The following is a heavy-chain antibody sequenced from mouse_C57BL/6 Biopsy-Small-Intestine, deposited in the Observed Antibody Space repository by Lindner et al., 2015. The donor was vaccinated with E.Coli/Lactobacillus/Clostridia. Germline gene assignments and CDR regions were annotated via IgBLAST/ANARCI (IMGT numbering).Heavy chain of an antibody. CDR3: ARGYQQWLTNFFDP. CDR1: GYAFTNYA. D-gene: IGHD2-13*01. J-gene: IGHJ4*01. Sequence: SVKVSCKASGYAFTNYAMHWVRQAPGQRLEWMGWINTGNGDTIYSQKFQGRLTVTRDTSATTAYMELSSLRSEDTAVYYCARGYQQWLTNFFDPWGQGTLVTVSS. CDR2: INTGNGDT. V-gene: IGHV1-84*02.